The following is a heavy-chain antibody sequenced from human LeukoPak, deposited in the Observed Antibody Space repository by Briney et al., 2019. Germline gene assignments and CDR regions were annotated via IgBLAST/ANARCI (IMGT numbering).Heavy chain of an antibody. V-gene: IGHV3-23*01. CDR3: AKEAAGGMTTELGY. J-gene: IGHJ4*02. Sequence: ETLSLTCAVSGGSISSSNWWSWVRQPPGKGLEWVSAISGSGGSTYYADSVKGRFTISRDNSKNTLYLQMNSLRAEDTAVYYCAKEAAGGMTTELGYWGQGTLVTVSS. CDR2: ISGSGGST. CDR1: GGSISSSN. D-gene: IGHD6-13*01.